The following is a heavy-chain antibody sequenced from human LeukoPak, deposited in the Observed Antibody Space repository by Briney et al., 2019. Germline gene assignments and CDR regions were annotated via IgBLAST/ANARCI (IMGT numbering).Heavy chain of an antibody. CDR1: GGSISSSSCY. Sequence: SETLSLTCTVSGGSISSSSCYWGWIRQPPGKGLEWIGSIYYSGSTYYNPSLKSRVTISVDTSKNQFSLKLSSVTAADTAVYYCARVSWFPGTSYYYMDVWGKGTTVTVSS. CDR3: ARVSWFPGTSYYYMDV. V-gene: IGHV4-39*07. J-gene: IGHJ6*03. CDR2: IYYSGST. D-gene: IGHD1-1*01.